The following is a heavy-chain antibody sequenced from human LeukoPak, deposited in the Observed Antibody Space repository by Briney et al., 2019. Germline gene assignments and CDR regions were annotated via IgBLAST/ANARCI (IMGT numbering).Heavy chain of an antibody. D-gene: IGHD2-15*01. Sequence: ASVKVSCKASGYTFTGYYMHWVRQAPGQGLEWMGWINPNSGGTNYAQKFQGRVTMTRDTSISTAYMGLSRLRSDDTAVYYCARDRYCSGGSCYSSWFDPWGQGTLVTVSS. CDR2: INPNSGGT. J-gene: IGHJ5*02. CDR3: ARDRYCSGGSCYSSWFDP. CDR1: GYTFTGYY. V-gene: IGHV1-2*02.